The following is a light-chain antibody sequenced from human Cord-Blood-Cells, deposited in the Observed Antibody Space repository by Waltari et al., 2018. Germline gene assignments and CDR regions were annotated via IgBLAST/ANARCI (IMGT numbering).Light chain of an antibody. Sequence: QSALTHPASVSGSPGPSITIPCTGTSRYVGGYNYVSWYQQHPGKAPKLMIYDVSNRPSGVSNRFSGSKSGNTASLTISGLQAEDEADYYCSSYTSSSTLVFGGGTKLTVL. CDR3: SSYTSSSTLV. J-gene: IGLJ2*01. V-gene: IGLV2-14*01. CDR2: DVS. CDR1: SRYVGGYNY.